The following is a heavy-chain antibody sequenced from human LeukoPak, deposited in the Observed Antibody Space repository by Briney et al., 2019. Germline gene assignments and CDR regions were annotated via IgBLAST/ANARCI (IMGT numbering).Heavy chain of an antibody. Sequence: SETLSLTCAVYGGSFSGCFWSWSRQPPGQGLGWIGESNHSGSTNYNPYLTSRVTISVDTAKNQYSLKLSSVTAAATAMYYFACRGPVVVPAALRWFDPWGGQAMVAVSS. CDR2: SNHSGST. V-gene: IGHV4-34*01. CDR3: ACRGPVVVPAALRWFDP. J-gene: IGHJ5*02. CDR1: GGSFSGCF. D-gene: IGHD2-2*01.